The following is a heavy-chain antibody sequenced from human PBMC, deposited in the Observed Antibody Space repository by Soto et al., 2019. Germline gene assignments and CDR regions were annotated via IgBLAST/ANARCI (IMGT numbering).Heavy chain of an antibody. CDR2: IIPIFGTA. CDR1: GGTFSSYA. V-gene: IGHV1-69*12. J-gene: IGHJ6*04. CDR3: ASHPPAVADYGMDV. Sequence: QVQLVQSGAEVKKPGSSVKVSCKASGGTFSSYAISWVRQAPGQGLEWMGGIIPIFGTANYAQKFQGRVTITADESTRTAYVELSSRRSEATAVYYCASHPPAVADYGMDVWGKGTTVTVSS.